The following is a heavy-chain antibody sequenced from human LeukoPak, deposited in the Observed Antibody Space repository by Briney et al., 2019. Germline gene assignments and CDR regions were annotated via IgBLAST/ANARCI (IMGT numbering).Heavy chain of an antibody. D-gene: IGHD3-22*01. V-gene: IGHV3-53*01. CDR1: GFTVNNNY. J-gene: IGHJ4*02. Sequence: GGSLRLSCAASGFTVNNNYMSWVRQAPGKGLEWVSVIYRDGSTYYADSVKGRFSISRDKTKNTLFLQMSSLRVEDTAVYYCASGYYDSSGFYRAVLFDYWGQGTLVTVSS. CDR3: ASGYYDSSGFYRAVLFDY. CDR2: IYRDGST.